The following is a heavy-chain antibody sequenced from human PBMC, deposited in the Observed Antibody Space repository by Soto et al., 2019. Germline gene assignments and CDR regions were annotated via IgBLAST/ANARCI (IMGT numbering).Heavy chain of an antibody. J-gene: IGHJ5*02. D-gene: IGHD1-7*01. CDR2: ISGSGGST. V-gene: IGHV3-23*01. Sequence: GGSLRLSCAASGFTFSSYAMSWVRQAPGKGLEWVSAISGSGGSTYYADSVRGRFTISRDNSKNTLYLQMNSLRAEDTAVYYCANGREGNWNYDWFDPWGQGTLVTVSS. CDR3: ANGREGNWNYDWFDP. CDR1: GFTFSSYA.